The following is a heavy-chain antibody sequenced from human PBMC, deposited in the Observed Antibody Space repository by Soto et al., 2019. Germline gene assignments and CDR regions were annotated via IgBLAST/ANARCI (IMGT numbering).Heavy chain of an antibody. V-gene: IGHV1-46*02. CDR2: INPTDGSV. CDR3: ARDFGRHGAVDTTGWFDP. D-gene: IGHD3-3*01. Sequence: QVQLVQSGAEVKKPGASVKVSCTASGYTFKSFYMHWVRQAPGQGLAWIGMINPTDGSVSFAQKFQDRVTLTTDRPTSTVYMELSSLTREDTAVYFCARDFGRHGAVDTTGWFDPWGQGTLVTVSS. J-gene: IGHJ5*02. CDR1: GYTFKSFY.